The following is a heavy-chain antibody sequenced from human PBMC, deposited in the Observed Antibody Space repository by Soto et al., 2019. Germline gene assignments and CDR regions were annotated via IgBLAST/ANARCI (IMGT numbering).Heavy chain of an antibody. J-gene: IGHJ6*02. CDR2: IYSGGST. D-gene: IGHD6-19*01. Sequence: EVQLVESGGGLVQPGGSLRLSCAASGFTVSSNYMSWVRQAPGQGLEWVSVIYSGGSTYYADSVKGRFTISRDNSTNTLYLQMNSLRAEDTAVYYCAREYSSGLYGMDVWGQGTTVTVSS. V-gene: IGHV3-66*01. CDR1: GFTVSSNY. CDR3: AREYSSGLYGMDV.